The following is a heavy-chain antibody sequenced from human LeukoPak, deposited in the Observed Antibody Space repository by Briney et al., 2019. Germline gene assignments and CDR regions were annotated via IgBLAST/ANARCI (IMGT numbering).Heavy chain of an antibody. J-gene: IGHJ4*02. CDR1: GFTFSSYS. CDR2: ISSSSSYI. CDR3: ARVRLRKDILATNSFDY. Sequence: PGGSLRLSCAASGFTFSSYSMNWVRQAPGKGLEWVSSISSSSSYIYYADSVKGRFTISRDNAKNSLYLQMNSLRAEDTAVYYCARVRLRKDILATNSFDYWGQGTLVTVSS. V-gene: IGHV3-21*01. D-gene: IGHD5-12*01.